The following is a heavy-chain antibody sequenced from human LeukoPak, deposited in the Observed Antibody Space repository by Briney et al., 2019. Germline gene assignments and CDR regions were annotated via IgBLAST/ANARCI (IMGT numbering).Heavy chain of an antibody. CDR1: GYTLTGYY. D-gene: IGHD2-15*01. Sequence: ASVKVSCKASGYTLTGYYMHCVRPTPGQGLGWMGWINPNSGSTNYAQKFQGRVTMSRETSISTANIDLTRLRSNDTAVYYCARDNSCSSSSCGNSYMDVWGKGTTVTVSS. CDR2: INPNSGST. CDR3: ARDNSCSSSSCGNSYMDV. J-gene: IGHJ6*03. V-gene: IGHV1-2*02.